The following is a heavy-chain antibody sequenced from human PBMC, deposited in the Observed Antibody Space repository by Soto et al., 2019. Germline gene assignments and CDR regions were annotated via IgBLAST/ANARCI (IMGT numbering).Heavy chain of an antibody. CDR2: IYYSGST. Sequence: KASETLSLTCTVSGGSISSGGYYWSWIRQHPGKGLEWIGYIYYSGSTYYNPSLKSRVTISVDTSKNQFSLKLSSVTAADTAVYYCARMDILTGSDPDGFDYWGQGTLVTVSS. CDR3: ARMDILTGSDPDGFDY. V-gene: IGHV4-31*03. D-gene: IGHD3-9*01. J-gene: IGHJ4*02. CDR1: GGSISSGGYY.